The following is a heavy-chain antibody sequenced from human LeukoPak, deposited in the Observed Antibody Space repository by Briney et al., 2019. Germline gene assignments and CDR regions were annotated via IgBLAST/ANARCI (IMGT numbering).Heavy chain of an antibody. CDR1: GYTFTSYY. Sequence: GASVKVSCKASGYTFTSYYMHWVRQAPGQGLEWMGIINPSGGSTSYAQKFQGRVTMTRDTSTSTVYMELSSLRSEDTAVYYCARDLGRVVHYYYYMDVWGKGTTVTVSS. CDR3: ARDLGRVVHYYYYMDV. V-gene: IGHV1-46*01. CDR2: INPSGGST. J-gene: IGHJ6*03.